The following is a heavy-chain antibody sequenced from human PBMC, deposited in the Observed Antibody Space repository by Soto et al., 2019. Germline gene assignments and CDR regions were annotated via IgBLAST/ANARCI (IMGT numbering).Heavy chain of an antibody. CDR3: ARGQDSAKVGY. D-gene: IGHD5-18*01. V-gene: IGHV4-34*01. CDR1: GGSVGGYY. CDR2: IHPSGVS. J-gene: IGHJ4*02. Sequence: SETLSLTCAVHGGSVGGYYWGWIRQPPGKGLEWIGEIHPSGVSTYNPSLNSRVAMSVDTSKNQFSLTLSSVTAADTAVYYCARGQDSAKVGYWGQGTLV.